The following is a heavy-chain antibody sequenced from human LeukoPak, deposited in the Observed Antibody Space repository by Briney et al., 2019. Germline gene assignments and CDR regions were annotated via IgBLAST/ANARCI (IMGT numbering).Heavy chain of an antibody. CDR2: IKHDGSEI. V-gene: IGHV3-7*01. J-gene: IGHJ4*02. CDR3: VRRGNRWGDY. CDR1: GFTFSDCW. D-gene: IGHD3-16*01. Sequence: PGGSPRLSCEASGFTFSDCWMSWIRQTPGKGLEWVANIKHDGSEIYYVDSVKGRFTISRDNAKNSLYLQMNSLRAEDTAVYYCVRRGNRWGDYWGQGTLVTVSS.